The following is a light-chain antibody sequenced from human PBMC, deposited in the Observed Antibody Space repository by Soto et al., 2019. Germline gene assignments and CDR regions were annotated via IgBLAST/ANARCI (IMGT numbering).Light chain of an antibody. CDR1: SSDVGGYNY. CDR2: EVS. Sequence: QSVLTQPASVSGSPGQSITIPCPGTSSDVGGYNYVSWYQQHPGKAPKLMIYEVSNRPSGVSNRFSGSKSGNTASLTISGLQAEDEADYYCSSYTSSSPVVFGGGTKVTVL. J-gene: IGLJ2*01. V-gene: IGLV2-14*01. CDR3: SSYTSSSPVV.